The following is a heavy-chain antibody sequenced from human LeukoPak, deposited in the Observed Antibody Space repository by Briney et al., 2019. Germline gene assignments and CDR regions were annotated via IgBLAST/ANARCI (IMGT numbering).Heavy chain of an antibody. D-gene: IGHD6-13*01. CDR2: ISSSGNTI. J-gene: IGHJ4*02. V-gene: IGHV3-48*01. CDR3: AREGYSPY. CDR1: GFTFDDYA. Sequence: GGSLRLSCAASGFTFDDYAMHWVRQAPGKGLEWVSYISSSGNTIYYADSVKGRFTISRDNAKNSLYLQMNSLRAEDTSVYYCAREGYSPYWGQGTLVTVSS.